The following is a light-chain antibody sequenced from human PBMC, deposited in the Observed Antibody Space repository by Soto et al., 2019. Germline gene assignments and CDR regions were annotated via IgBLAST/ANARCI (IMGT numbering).Light chain of an antibody. CDR1: QSVNSNH. CDR2: GAS. J-gene: IGKJ4*01. Sequence: IVLTQSKGTLSLSPGERATLSCMASQSVNSNHIAWYQQKPGQAPRLLIYGASSRATGIPDRFSGSGSGTDFTLTISRLEPEDFAVYYCQQYGSSPSLTLGGGRNVDIK. CDR3: QQYGSSPSLT. V-gene: IGKV3-20*01.